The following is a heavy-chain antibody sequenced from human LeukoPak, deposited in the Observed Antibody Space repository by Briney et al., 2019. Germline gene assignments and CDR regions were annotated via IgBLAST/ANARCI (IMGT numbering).Heavy chain of an antibody. J-gene: IGHJ4*02. CDR1: GYTSDTYG. Sequence: ASVKVSCKASGYTSDTYGFCWVRQAPGHGLEWMGWISANTGKTDYAQKFQGRVTMTTDTSTSTAYMELRTLRPDDTAVYYCAKVAGDRMDYWGQGTLLTVSS. CDR3: AKVAGDRMDY. CDR2: ISANTGKT. V-gene: IGHV1-18*01. D-gene: IGHD6-13*01.